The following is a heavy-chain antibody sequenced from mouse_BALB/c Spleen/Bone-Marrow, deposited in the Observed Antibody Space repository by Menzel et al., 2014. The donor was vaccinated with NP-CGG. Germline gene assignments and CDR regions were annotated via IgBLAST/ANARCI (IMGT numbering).Heavy chain of an antibody. CDR3: TREEDYDGNYKFAY. D-gene: IGHD2-3*01. Sequence: EVNVVESGGDLVKPGGSLKLSCAASGFTFSTYIMSWVRQTPEKRLEWVATISSGGRCIFYPDSVEGRFTLSRDNAKNTLYLQMSSLRSDDTAMYYCTREEDYDGNYKFAYWGQGTLVTVSA. CDR1: GFTFSTYI. J-gene: IGHJ3*01. CDR2: ISSGGRCI. V-gene: IGHV5-6-4*01.